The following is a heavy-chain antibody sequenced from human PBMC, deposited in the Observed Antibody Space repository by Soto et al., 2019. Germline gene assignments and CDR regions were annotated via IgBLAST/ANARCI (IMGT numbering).Heavy chain of an antibody. J-gene: IGHJ6*02. CDR3: ARHNYYYYSGLEV. V-gene: IGHV3-72*01. Sequence: SLRLSCAASGFTFSNYWMSWVRQAPGKGLEWVGRTRNKANSYTTEYAASVKGRFTISRDDSKNSLYLQMNSLKTEDTAVYYCARHNYYYYSGLEVWGQGTTVTVSS. D-gene: IGHD1-20*01. CDR2: TRNKANSYTT. CDR1: GFTFSNYW.